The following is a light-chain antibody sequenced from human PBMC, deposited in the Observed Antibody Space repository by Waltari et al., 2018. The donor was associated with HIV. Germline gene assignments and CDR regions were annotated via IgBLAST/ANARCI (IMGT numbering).Light chain of an antibody. CDR2: RND. J-gene: IGLJ3*02. Sequence: QSVLTQPPSASGTPGQSVTLSCSGSSSNIGSNYVSWYQQLPGTAPKPLIYRNDQRPSGVPDRFSGFKSGTSASLAISGLRSEDEADYYCAAWDDNLSGWVFGGGSKLTIL. CDR3: AAWDDNLSGWV. V-gene: IGLV1-47*01. CDR1: SSNIGSNY.